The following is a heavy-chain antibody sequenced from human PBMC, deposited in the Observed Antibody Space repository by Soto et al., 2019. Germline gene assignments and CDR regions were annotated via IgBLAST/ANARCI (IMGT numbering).Heavy chain of an antibody. J-gene: IGHJ4*02. CDR3: AKDRLLTTVPHRYGLFDY. CDR2: ISYDGSNK. Sequence: QVQLVESGGGVVQPGRSLRLSCAASGFTFSSYGMHWVRQAPGKGLEWVAVISYDGSNKYHADSVKGRFTISRDNSKNTLYLQMNSLRAEDTAVYYCAKDRLLTTVPHRYGLFDYWGQGTLVTVSS. D-gene: IGHD2-2*01. CDR1: GFTFSSYG. V-gene: IGHV3-30*18.